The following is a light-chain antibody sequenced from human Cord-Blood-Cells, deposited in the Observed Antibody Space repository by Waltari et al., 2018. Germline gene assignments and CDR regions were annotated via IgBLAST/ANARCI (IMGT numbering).Light chain of an antibody. J-gene: IGLJ1*01. Sequence: QSALTQTPSASGSPGQSVTISSHGPSRDVGGSNHVSWYQQPPGKAPKLIIYEVSKRPSGVPDRFSGSKSGNTASLTVSGLQAEDEADYYCSSYAGSNNYVFGTGTKVTVL. CDR3: SSYAGSNNYV. CDR1: SRDVGGSNH. CDR2: EVS. V-gene: IGLV2-8*01.